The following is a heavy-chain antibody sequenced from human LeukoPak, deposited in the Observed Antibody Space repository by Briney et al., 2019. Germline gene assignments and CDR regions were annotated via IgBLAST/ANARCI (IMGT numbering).Heavy chain of an antibody. CDR3: ARGGGSLDY. CDR2: MNPNSGNT. CDR1: GGTFSSYA. J-gene: IGHJ4*02. V-gene: IGHV1-8*03. Sequence: ASVKVSCKASGGTFSSYAISWVRQAPGQGLEWMGGMNPNSGNTGYAQKFQGRVTITRNTSISTAYMELSSLRSEDTAVYYCARGGGSLDYWGQGTLVTVSS.